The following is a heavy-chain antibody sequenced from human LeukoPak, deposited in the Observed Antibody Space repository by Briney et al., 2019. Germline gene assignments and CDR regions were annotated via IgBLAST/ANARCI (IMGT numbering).Heavy chain of an antibody. CDR1: GGSISSGSYY. Sequence: SQTLSLTCTVSGGSISSGSYYWSWLRQPAGTGLEWIGRIYTSGSTNYNPSLKSRVTISVDTSKNQFSLKLSSVTAADTAVYYCARLETSSGSLSYFDYWGQGTLVTVSS. CDR2: IYTSGST. J-gene: IGHJ4*02. D-gene: IGHD6-19*01. CDR3: ARLETSSGSLSYFDY. V-gene: IGHV4-61*02.